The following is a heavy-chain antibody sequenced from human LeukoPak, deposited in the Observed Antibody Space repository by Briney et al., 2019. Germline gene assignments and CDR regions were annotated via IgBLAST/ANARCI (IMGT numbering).Heavy chain of an antibody. D-gene: IGHD2-2*01. CDR3: ARETVVPAAIDY. CDR1: GYTFTSHD. Sequence: ASVKVSCKASGYTFTSHDINWVRQATGRGLEWMGWMNPNSGNTGHAQKFQGRVTMTRNTSISTAYMELSSLRSEDTAVYYCARETVVPAAIDYWGQGTLVTVSS. V-gene: IGHV1-8*01. CDR2: MNPNSGNT. J-gene: IGHJ4*02.